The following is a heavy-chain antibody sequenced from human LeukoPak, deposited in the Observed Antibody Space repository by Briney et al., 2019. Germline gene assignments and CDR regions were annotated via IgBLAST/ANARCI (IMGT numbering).Heavy chain of an antibody. J-gene: IGHJ3*02. CDR1: GGSISSGGYY. D-gene: IGHD1-26*01. V-gene: IGHV4-31*03. CDR3: ARDSISGSYLLDAFDI. Sequence: SETLSLTCTVSGGSISSGGYYWSWIRQHPGKGLEWIGYIYYSGSTYYNPSLKSRVTISVDTSKNQFSLKLSSVTAADTAVYYCARDSISGSYLLDAFDIWGQGTMVTVSS. CDR2: IYYSGST.